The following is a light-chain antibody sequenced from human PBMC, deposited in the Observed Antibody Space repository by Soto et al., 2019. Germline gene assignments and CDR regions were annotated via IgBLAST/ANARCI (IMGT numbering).Light chain of an antibody. CDR2: GAS. CDR1: QSVSSNY. J-gene: IGKJ2*01. V-gene: IGKV3-20*01. Sequence: EIVLTQSPGTLSLSPGERATLSCRASQSVSSNYLAWYQQKPGQAPRLLIYGASSRATGIPDRFGGSGSGTDFTLTVSRLEPEDFAVYYCQQYGSSHMYTFGQGTKLEIK. CDR3: QQYGSSHMYT.